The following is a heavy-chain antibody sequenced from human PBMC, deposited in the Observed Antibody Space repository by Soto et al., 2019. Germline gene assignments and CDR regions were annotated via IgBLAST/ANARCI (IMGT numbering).Heavy chain of an antibody. CDR1: GFTFSSYA. J-gene: IGHJ4*02. CDR3: ARGLYYYDSSGYYGN. Sequence: GGSLRLSCAASGFTFSSYAMHWVRQAPGKGLEWVAVISWDGSNQYYADSVKGRSTISRDNAKNSLYLQMNSLRAEDTAVYYCARGLYYYDSSGYYGNWGQGT. CDR2: ISWDGSNQ. D-gene: IGHD3-22*01. V-gene: IGHV3-30-3*01.